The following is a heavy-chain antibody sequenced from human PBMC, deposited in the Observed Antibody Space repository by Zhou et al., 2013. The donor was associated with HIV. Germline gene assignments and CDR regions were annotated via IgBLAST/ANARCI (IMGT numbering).Heavy chain of an antibody. CDR1: GYTFTSYI. D-gene: IGHD3-22*01. CDR3: LRDPPSYSDKSGHYNGDYDY. Sequence: QLVQSGTQVKKPGASVRVSCQASGYTFTSYILHWWRQAPGRGLEWMGLIKPVYGAVNYARQFQGRIQLTRDIYREVAFLDLSGLRADDTAVYYCLRDPPSYSDKSGHYNGDYDYWGQGTLVTVSS. CDR2: IKPVYGAV. J-gene: IGHJ4*02. V-gene: IGHV1-2*02.